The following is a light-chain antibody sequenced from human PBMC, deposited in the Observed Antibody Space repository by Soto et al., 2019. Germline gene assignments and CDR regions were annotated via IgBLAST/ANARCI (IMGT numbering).Light chain of an antibody. J-gene: IGLJ1*01. Sequence: QSVLTQPPSASGTPGQRVTISCSGSSSSVGSYAVNWYQQLPGTAPKVLIYNNNQRPSGVPDRFSGSKSGTSASLAISGLQSEDEADYYCATWDDSLNGDVFGTGTKVTVL. CDR1: SSSVGSYA. CDR2: NNN. V-gene: IGLV1-44*01. CDR3: ATWDDSLNGDV.